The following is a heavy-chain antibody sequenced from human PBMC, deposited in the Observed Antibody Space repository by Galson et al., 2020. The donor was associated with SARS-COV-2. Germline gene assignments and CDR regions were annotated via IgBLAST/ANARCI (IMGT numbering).Heavy chain of an antibody. CDR3: VLVGDILTGFYRLPGS. Sequence: ASVKVSCKASGYTFTSYYMHWVRQAPGQGLEWMGIINPGDVTTDYAQKFQGRITMTRDTSTSTVYMELSSLRSEDTAVYYCVLVGDILTGFYRLPGSWGQGTLVTVSS. CDR2: INPGDVTT. CDR1: GYTFTSYY. V-gene: IGHV1-46*01. J-gene: IGHJ4*02. D-gene: IGHD3-9*01.